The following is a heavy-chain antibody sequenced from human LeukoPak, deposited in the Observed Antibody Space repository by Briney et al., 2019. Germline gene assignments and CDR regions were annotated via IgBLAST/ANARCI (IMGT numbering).Heavy chain of an antibody. D-gene: IGHD6-19*01. CDR1: GGSFSGYY. V-gene: IGHV4-34*01. CDR3: ARHPVSKFAVAGTIGY. J-gene: IGHJ4*02. CDR2: INHSGST. Sequence: SETLSLTCAVYGGSFSGYYWSWIRQPPGKGLEWIGEINHSGSTNYNPSLKSRVTISVDTSKNQFSLRLSSVTAADTAVYYCARHPVSKFAVAGTIGYWGQGTLVTVSS.